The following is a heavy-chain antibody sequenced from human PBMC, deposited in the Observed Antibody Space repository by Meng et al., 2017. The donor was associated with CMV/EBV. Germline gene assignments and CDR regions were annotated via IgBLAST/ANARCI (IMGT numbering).Heavy chain of an antibody. CDR1: GYTFTSYD. D-gene: IGHD3-3*01. V-gene: IGHV1-8*03. CDR3: ARAATSIYYDFWSGYYISPFLSHYYYYGMDV. J-gene: IGHJ6*02. CDR2: MNPNSGNT. Sequence: ASVKVSCKASGYTFTSYDINWVRQATGQGLEWMGWMNPNSGNTGYAQKFQGRVTITRNTSISTAYMELSSLRSDDTAVYYCARAATSIYYDFWSGYYISPFLSHYYYYGMDVWGQGTTVTVSS.